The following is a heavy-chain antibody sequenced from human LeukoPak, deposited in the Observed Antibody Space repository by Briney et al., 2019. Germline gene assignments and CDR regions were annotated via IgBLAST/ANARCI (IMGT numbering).Heavy chain of an antibody. Sequence: ASVEISCKVSGYTFTDYYMHWVQQAPGKGLEWMGLVDPEDGETIYAEKFQGRVTITADTSTDTAYMELSSLRSEDTAVYYCATGKGTGAFDIWGQGTMVTVSS. V-gene: IGHV1-69-2*01. CDR3: ATGKGTGAFDI. CDR2: VDPEDGET. D-gene: IGHD3-10*01. CDR1: GYTFTDYY. J-gene: IGHJ3*02.